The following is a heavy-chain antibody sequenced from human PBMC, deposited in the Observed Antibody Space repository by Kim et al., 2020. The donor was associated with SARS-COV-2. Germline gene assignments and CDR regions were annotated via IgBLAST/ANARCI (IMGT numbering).Heavy chain of an antibody. Sequence: GGSLRLSCAASGFTFNKYAMSWVRQGPGKGLAWVSAISRTGDASDYADSVRGRFTISRDSSKNTLYLQMNSVRAEDSALYYCARVYYVIDYWGQGTQVTVSS. CDR1: GFTFNKYA. J-gene: IGHJ4*02. D-gene: IGHD3-10*01. CDR2: ISRTGDAS. CDR3: ARVYYVIDY. V-gene: IGHV3-23*01.